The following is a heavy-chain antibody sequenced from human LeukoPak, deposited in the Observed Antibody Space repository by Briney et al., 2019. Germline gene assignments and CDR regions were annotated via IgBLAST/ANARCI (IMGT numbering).Heavy chain of an antibody. V-gene: IGHV3-30*02. CDR3: AKGDDYVWGSYRFPLGY. CDR1: GFTFSSYG. D-gene: IGHD3-16*02. Sequence: PGGSLRLSCAASGFTFSSYGMHWVRPPPGKGLEWVAFIRYDGSNKYYADSVKGRFTISRDNSKNTLYLQMNSLRAEDTAVYYCAKGDDYVWGSYRFPLGYWGQGTLVTVSS. J-gene: IGHJ4*02. CDR2: IRYDGSNK.